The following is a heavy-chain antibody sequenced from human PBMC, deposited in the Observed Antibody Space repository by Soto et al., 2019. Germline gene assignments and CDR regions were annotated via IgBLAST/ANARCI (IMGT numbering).Heavy chain of an antibody. J-gene: IGHJ4*02. V-gene: IGHV3-23*01. CDR1: GFTFSSCA. CDR2: ITGPGSST. D-gene: IGHD6-19*01. CDR3: AKDKMEQWLVGGYFDS. Sequence: EVQLLESGGGLVQPGGSLRLSCAASGFTFSSCAMSWVRQAPGKGLQWVSVITGPGSSTYYADSVKGRFTISRDNSKNTLYLQMNSLRAEDTAVYYCAKDKMEQWLVGGYFDSCGQGTLVTVSS.